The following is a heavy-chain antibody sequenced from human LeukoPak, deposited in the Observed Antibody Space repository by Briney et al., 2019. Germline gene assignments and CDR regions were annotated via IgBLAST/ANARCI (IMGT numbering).Heavy chain of an antibody. V-gene: IGHV3-53*01. D-gene: IGHD3-22*01. J-gene: IGHJ5*02. Sequence: GGSLRLSCAASGFTVSSNYMSWVRQAPGKGLEWVSVIYGGGSTYYADSVRGRFTISRDNSQNTLYLQMNSLRAEDTAVYYCAREVADYDSSGYYSSGDWFDPWGQGTLVTVSS. CDR3: AREVADYDSSGYYSSGDWFDP. CDR2: IYGGGST. CDR1: GFTVSSNY.